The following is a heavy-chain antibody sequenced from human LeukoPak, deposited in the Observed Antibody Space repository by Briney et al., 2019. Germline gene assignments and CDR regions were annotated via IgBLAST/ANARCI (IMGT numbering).Heavy chain of an antibody. Sequence: PGRSLRLSCAASGFTFSSYAMHWVRQAPGKGLEWVAVISYDGSNKYYADSVKGQFTISRDNSKNTLYLQMNSLRAEDTAVYYCARAPPTSGSYSTGAFDIWGQGTMVTVSS. CDR1: GFTFSSYA. CDR3: ARAPPTSGSYSTGAFDI. CDR2: ISYDGSNK. J-gene: IGHJ3*02. D-gene: IGHD1-26*01. V-gene: IGHV3-30-3*01.